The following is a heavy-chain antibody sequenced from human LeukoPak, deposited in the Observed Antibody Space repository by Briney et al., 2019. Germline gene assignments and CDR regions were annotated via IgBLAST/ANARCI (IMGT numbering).Heavy chain of an antibody. CDR3: AKDQGDSSGTYYYYYGMDV. D-gene: IGHD3-22*01. J-gene: IGHJ6*02. CDR2: ISYDGSNK. Sequence: GGSLRLSCAASGFTFSSYGMHWVRQAPGKGLEWVAVISYDGSNKYYADSVKGRFTISRDNSKNTLYLQMNSLRAEDAAVYYCAKDQGDSSGTYYYYYGMDVWGQGTTVTVSS. CDR1: GFTFSSYG. V-gene: IGHV3-30*18.